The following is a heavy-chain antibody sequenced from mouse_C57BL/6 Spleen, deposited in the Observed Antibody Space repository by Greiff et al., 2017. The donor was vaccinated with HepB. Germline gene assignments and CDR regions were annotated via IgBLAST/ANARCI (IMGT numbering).Heavy chain of an antibody. CDR3: ARHESYDYEEGDYYAMDN. J-gene: IGHJ4*01. CDR1: GYTFTEYT. V-gene: IGHV1-62-2*01. D-gene: IGHD2-4*01. Sequence: QVQLQQSGAELVKPGASVKLSCKASGYTFTEYTIHWVKQRSGQGLEWIGWFYPGSGSIKYNEKFKDKATLTADKSSSTVYMELSRLTSEDSAVYFCARHESYDYEEGDYYAMDNWGQGTSVTVSS. CDR2: FYPGSGSI.